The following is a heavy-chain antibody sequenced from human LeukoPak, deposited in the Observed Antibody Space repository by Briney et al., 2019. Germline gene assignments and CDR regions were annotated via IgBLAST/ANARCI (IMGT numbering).Heavy chain of an antibody. D-gene: IGHD6-13*01. CDR2: IKSKTDGGTT. J-gene: IGHJ3*02. V-gene: IGHV3-15*01. CDR3: TTTYSSPGAFDI. CDR1: GSTFSNAW. Sequence: GGSLRLSCAASGSTFSNAWMSWVRQAPGKGLEWVGRIKSKTDGGTTDYAAPVKGRFTISRDDSKNTLYLQMNSLKTEDTAVYYCTTTYSSPGAFDIWGQGTMVTVSS.